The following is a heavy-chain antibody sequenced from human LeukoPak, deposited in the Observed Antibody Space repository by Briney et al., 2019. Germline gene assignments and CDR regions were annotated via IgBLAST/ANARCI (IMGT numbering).Heavy chain of an antibody. CDR1: GFTFSAYY. V-gene: IGHV3-11*06. J-gene: IGHJ4*02. Sequence: PGGSLRLSCAASGFTFSAYYMSWIRQAPGKGLEWVSYISSSSSYTNYADSVKGRFTISRDNAKNSLYLQMNNLRGEGTAVFYVRSFYASGSFIDYWGQGTLVTVSS. CDR3: RSFYASGSFIDY. CDR2: ISSSSSYT. D-gene: IGHD3-10*01.